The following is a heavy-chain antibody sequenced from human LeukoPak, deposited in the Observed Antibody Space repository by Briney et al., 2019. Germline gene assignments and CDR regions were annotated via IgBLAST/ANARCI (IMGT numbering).Heavy chain of an antibody. CDR2: ISGSGGST. CDR1: GFTFSSYA. Sequence: GGSLRLSCAASGFTFSSYAMSWVRQAPGKGLEWVSAISGSGGSTYYADSVKGRFTISRDNSKNTLYLQMNSLRAEDTAVYYCAKFPQGSVMGSAYYFDYWGQGTLVTVSS. J-gene: IGHJ4*02. V-gene: IGHV3-23*01. D-gene: IGHD2-8*01. CDR3: AKFPQGSVMGSAYYFDY.